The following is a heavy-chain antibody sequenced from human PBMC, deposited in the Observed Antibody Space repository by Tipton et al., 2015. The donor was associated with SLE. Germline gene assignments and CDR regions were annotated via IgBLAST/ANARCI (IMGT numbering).Heavy chain of an antibody. J-gene: IGHJ5*02. CDR2: IYHSGST. CDR1: GYSISSGFY. D-gene: IGHD3-22*01. V-gene: IGHV4-38-2*02. CDR3: ARVRTMIVVVITP. Sequence: LRLSCTVSGYSISSGFYWGWIRQPPGKGLEWIGNIYHSGSTFYNPSLKSRVTISVDTSKNQFSLKLSSVTAADTAVYYCARVRTMIVVVITPWGQGTLVTVSS.